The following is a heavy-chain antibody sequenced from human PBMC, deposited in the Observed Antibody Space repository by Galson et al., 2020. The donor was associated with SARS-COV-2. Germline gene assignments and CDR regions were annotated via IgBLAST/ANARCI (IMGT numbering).Heavy chain of an antibody. CDR3: ARDFRGSYYGARNDAFDI. CDR1: GSTFTSYG. CDR2: ISAYNGNT. J-gene: IGHJ3*02. Sequence: ASVTVSCKASGSTFTSYGISWVRQAPGQGLEWMGWISAYNGNTNYAQKLQGRVTMTTDTSTSTAYMELRSLRSDDTAVYYCARDFRGSYYGARNDAFDIWGQGTMVTVSS. D-gene: IGHD1-26*01. V-gene: IGHV1-18*04.